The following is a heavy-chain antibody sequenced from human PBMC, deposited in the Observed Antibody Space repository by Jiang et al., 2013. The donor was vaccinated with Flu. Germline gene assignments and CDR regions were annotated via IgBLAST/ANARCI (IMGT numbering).Heavy chain of an antibody. CDR1: GGTFGSYA. V-gene: IGHV1-69*13. J-gene: IGHJ5*02. Sequence: EVKKPGSSVKVSCKASGGTFGSYAISWVRQAPGQGLEWMGVILPIFGTPDYAQKFQDRLTITADGSTSSAYMELSSLRSEDTAVYYCARGGNSGSRFDPWGQGTLVTVSS. D-gene: IGHD4-23*01. CDR2: ILPIFGTP. CDR3: ARGGNSGSRFDP.